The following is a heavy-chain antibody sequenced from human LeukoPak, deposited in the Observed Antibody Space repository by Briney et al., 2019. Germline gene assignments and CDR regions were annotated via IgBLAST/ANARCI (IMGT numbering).Heavy chain of an antibody. Sequence: WVSGISWNSGSIGYADSVKGRFTISRDNAKNSLYLQMNSLRAEDTALYYCAKEGHPDAFDIWGQGTMVTVSS. V-gene: IGHV3-9*01. J-gene: IGHJ3*02. CDR3: AKEGHPDAFDI. CDR2: ISWNSGSI.